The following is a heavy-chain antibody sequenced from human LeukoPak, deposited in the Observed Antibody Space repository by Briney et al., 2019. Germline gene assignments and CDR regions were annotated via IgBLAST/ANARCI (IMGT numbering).Heavy chain of an antibody. CDR3: VRQYSGYESLYFDS. Sequence: ASVKVSRKASGYTFSSCSLSWLRQGPGQGLEWVGWINTNTGTPTYAQGFTGRFVFSLDSSVSTAYLQISSLKAEDIAVYYCVRQYSGYESLYFDSWGQGTLVTVSS. J-gene: IGHJ4*02. V-gene: IGHV7-4-1*02. CDR1: GYTFSSCS. CDR2: INTNTGTP. D-gene: IGHD5-12*01.